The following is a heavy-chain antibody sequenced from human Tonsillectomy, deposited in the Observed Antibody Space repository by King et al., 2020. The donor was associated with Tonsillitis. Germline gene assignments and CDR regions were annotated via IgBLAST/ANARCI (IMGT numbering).Heavy chain of an antibody. V-gene: IGHV3-21*01. CDR3: AKDKGAGYYDNSRGAXDI. CDR1: GFTFSDHD. D-gene: IGHD3-22*01. J-gene: IGHJ3*02. Sequence: VQLVESGGGLVKPGGSLRLSCATSGFTFSDHDMNWVRQAPGKGLEWVSSISSSSRYIYYGDSLKGRFTVSRDNAKNSLYLQMNSLRAEDTAVYYCAKDKGAGYYDNSRGAXDIXGQGTMVTVSS. CDR2: ISSSSRYI.